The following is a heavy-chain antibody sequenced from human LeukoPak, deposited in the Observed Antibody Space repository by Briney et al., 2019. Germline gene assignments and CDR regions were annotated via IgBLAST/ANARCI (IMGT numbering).Heavy chain of an antibody. CDR2: ISGSGGST. CDR1: GFTFSSYA. D-gene: IGHD6-13*01. Sequence: GGSLRLSCAASGFTFSSYAMSWVRQVPGKGLEWVSAISGSGGSTYYADSVKGRFTISRDNSKNTLYLQMNSLRAEDTAVYYCAKDQGWGSSSWGYAFDIWGQGTMVTVSS. J-gene: IGHJ3*02. CDR3: AKDQGWGSSSWGYAFDI. V-gene: IGHV3-23*01.